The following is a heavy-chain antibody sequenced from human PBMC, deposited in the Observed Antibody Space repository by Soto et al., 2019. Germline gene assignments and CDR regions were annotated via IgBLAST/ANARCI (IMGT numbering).Heavy chain of an antibody. V-gene: IGHV3-23*04. CDR3: ATELRYLEWFTRPDY. CDR1: GFAFGSYA. J-gene: IGHJ4*02. D-gene: IGHD3-3*01. Sequence: EAQLVESGGGLVQPGGSLRLSCAASGFAFGSYAMNWVRQAPGKGLEWVSAVTSGGTTYYADSMGGRFTISRDNSKNTLYLQMNSLRAEDTAVYYCATELRYLEWFTRPDYWGQGPLVTVSS. CDR2: VTSGGTT.